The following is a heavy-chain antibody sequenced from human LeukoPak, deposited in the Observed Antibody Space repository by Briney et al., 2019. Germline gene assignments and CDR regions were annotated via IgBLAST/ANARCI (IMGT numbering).Heavy chain of an antibody. Sequence: PVKSLRLSCAASGFTFNSFAMHWVRQAPGKGLEWVAVIWYGGSNKYYADSVKGRFTISRDNSKNTVYLQMNSLRAEDSAIYYCARPYGDYYFDYWGQGTLVTVSS. CDR1: GFTFNSFA. J-gene: IGHJ4*02. D-gene: IGHD4-17*01. V-gene: IGHV3-33*01. CDR3: ARPYGDYYFDY. CDR2: IWYGGSNK.